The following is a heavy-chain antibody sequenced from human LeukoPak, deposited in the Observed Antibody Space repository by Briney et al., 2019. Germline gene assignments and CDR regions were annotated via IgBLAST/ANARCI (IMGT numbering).Heavy chain of an antibody. D-gene: IGHD2-21*01. CDR2: IWPSGST. Sequence: SETLSLTCTVSGGSISSSYWSWIRQSPGQGLEWIGYIWPSGSTNYNPSLSGRVAISLDKSRNHFTLMVTAVTAADTAFYYCARKGPEHLPTYFDHWGRGILVTVSS. J-gene: IGHJ4*02. V-gene: IGHV4-4*08. CDR1: GGSISSSY. CDR3: ARKGPEHLPTYFDH.